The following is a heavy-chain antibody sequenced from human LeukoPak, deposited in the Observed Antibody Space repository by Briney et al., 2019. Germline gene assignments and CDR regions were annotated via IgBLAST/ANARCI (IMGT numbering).Heavy chain of an antibody. CDR1: GYSFSNNR. CDR2: ISAYNGYT. Sequence: ASVKVSCKASGYSFSNNRISWLRQAPGQGLEWVGWISAYNGYTNYAQKLQDRVTMTTDPSTSTAYMELRRLTSDDTAVYYCARGSKRIVDRLDYWGQGTLVTASA. D-gene: IGHD1-26*01. J-gene: IGHJ4*02. CDR3: ARGSKRIVDRLDY. V-gene: IGHV1-18*01.